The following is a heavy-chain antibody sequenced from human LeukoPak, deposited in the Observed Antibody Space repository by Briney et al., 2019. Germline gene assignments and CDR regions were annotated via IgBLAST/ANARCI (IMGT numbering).Heavy chain of an antibody. Sequence: SETLSLTCTVSGGSISSGSYYWRWLRQPTGKGLEWLGRIYTSGSTNYNPSLKSRVTISIDTSKTQFSLKLSSVTAADTAVYYCARVIAAAGMNCFDPWGQGTLVTVSS. J-gene: IGHJ5*02. D-gene: IGHD6-13*01. CDR2: IYTSGST. CDR3: ARVIAAAGMNCFDP. CDR1: GGSISSGSYY. V-gene: IGHV4-61*02.